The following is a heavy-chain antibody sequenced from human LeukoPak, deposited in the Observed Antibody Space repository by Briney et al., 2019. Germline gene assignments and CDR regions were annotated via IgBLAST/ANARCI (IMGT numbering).Heavy chain of an antibody. V-gene: IGHV3-74*01. D-gene: IGHD4-23*01. J-gene: IGHJ4*02. Sequence: GGSLRLSCAASGFTFSSYWMHWVRHAPGKGLVWVSRINIDGSSTTYADSVKGRFTISRDNAEDTLYLQMNSLRAEDTAVYYCARDPVLDDYGGNSPYWGQGTLVTVSS. CDR3: ARDPVLDDYGGNSPY. CDR1: GFTFSSYW. CDR2: INIDGSST.